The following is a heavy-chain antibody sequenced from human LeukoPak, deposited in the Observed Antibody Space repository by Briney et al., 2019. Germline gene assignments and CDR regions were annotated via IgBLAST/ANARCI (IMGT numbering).Heavy chain of an antibody. V-gene: IGHV3-53*01. CDR3: ARVGDHFHWYLDL. CDR2: FYSGSDT. CDR1: GFSVSLKY. J-gene: IGHJ2*01. D-gene: IGHD3-10*01. Sequence: GGSLTLSCAASGFSVSLKYMNWVRQAPGKGLEWVSIFYSGSDTYYADSVKGRFTISRDNSKNMLFLHMTNLRADDTAVYYCARVGDHFHWYLDLWGRGTLVTVSS.